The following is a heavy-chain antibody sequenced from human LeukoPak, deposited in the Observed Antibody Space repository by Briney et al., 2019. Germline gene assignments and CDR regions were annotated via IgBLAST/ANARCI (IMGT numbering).Heavy chain of an antibody. V-gene: IGHV3-23*01. CDR1: EFPFSAYA. Sequence: PGGSLRVSCVASEFPFSAYAMTWVRLTPGKGLEWVSSIGGSGSNTNYADSVRGRFTISRDNSKNTLYLQMNSLRAEDTAVYCCGRDPNGDYVGAFEFWGQGTLVSVSS. D-gene: IGHD4-17*01. CDR2: IGGSGSNT. J-gene: IGHJ3*01. CDR3: GRDPNGDYVGAFEF.